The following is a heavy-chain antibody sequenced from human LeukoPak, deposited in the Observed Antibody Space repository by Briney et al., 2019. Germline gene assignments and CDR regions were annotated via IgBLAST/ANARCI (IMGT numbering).Heavy chain of an antibody. D-gene: IGHD2-15*01. V-gene: IGHV3-64*01. CDR3: TRDIGRLRGDAFDF. J-gene: IGHJ3*01. Sequence: GGSLRLSCTASGFTFSTYATHWARQAPGKGLEYVSGISGNGRSTSYASSVKGRFTVSRDNSKDTLYLQMGSLRAEDMAVYYCTRDIGRLRGDAFDFWGQGTMVTVSS. CDR1: GFTFSTYA. CDR2: ISGNGRST.